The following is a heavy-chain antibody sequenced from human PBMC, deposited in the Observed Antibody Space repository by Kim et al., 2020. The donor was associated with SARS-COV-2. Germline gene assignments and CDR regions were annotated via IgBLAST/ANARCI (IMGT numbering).Heavy chain of an antibody. Sequence: SETLSLTCTVSGDSSSRYYWNWLRQPPGEELEWIGYVSPSGSTQYNPSLESRVTISIDTSKNQFSLRLRSLTTADTAEYYCARGYGLGTSGCDHWGQGTL. CDR1: GDSSSRYY. D-gene: IGHD3-10*01. CDR2: VSPSGST. CDR3: ARGYGLGTSGCDH. J-gene: IGHJ4*02. V-gene: IGHV4-59*01.